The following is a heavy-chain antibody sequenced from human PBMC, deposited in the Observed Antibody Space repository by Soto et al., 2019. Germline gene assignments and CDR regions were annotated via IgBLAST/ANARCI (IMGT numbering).Heavy chain of an antibody. CDR3: ARTSYCSGGSCFFWFDP. J-gene: IGHJ5*02. D-gene: IGHD2-15*01. CDR1: GGPISSYY. Sequence: QVQLQESGPGLVKPSETLSLTCTVSGGPISSYYWSWFRQPPGKGREWMGYIYYSGSTNYNPSLKSRVTISVDTSKNQFSLKLSSVTAADTAVYYCARTSYCSGGSCFFWFDPWGQGTLVTVSS. CDR2: IYYSGST. V-gene: IGHV4-59*01.